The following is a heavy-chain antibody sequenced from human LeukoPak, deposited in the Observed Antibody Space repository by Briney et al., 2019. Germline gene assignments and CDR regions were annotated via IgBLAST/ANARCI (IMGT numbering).Heavy chain of an antibody. CDR3: ARDQARQAAIRRTGYSYGHPLGY. CDR2: ISAYNGNT. V-gene: IGHV1-18*01. Sequence: ASVKVSCKASGYTFTSYGISWVRQAPGQGLEWMGWISAYNGNTNYARKLQGRVTMTTDTSTSTAYMELRSLRSDDTAVYYCARDQARQAAIRRTGYSYGHPLGYWGQGTLVTVSS. D-gene: IGHD5-18*01. J-gene: IGHJ4*02. CDR1: GYTFTSYG.